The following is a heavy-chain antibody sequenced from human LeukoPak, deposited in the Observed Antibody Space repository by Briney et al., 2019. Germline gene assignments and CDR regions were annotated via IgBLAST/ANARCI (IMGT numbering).Heavy chain of an antibody. CDR3: ARAVYPHSHFDY. J-gene: IGHJ4*02. Sequence: ASVKVSCKASGYTFTGYYTHWVRQAPGQGLEWMGRINPNSGGTNYAQKFQGRVTMTRDTSISTAYMELSRLRSDDTAVYYCARAVYPHSHFDYWGQGTLVTVSS. V-gene: IGHV1-2*06. CDR2: INPNSGGT. D-gene: IGHD6-6*01. CDR1: GYTFTGYY.